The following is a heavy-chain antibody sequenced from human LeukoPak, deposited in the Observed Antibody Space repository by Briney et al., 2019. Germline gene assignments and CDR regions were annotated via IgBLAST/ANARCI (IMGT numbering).Heavy chain of an antibody. CDR1: GFTFSSYA. CDR3: AKAYAGYVPFDY. J-gene: IGHJ4*02. D-gene: IGHD5-12*01. CDR2: IRGSGDST. Sequence: GGSLRLSCAASGFTFSSYAMTWVRHAPGKRLEWVSAIRGSGDSTYYADSVKGRFTISRDNSQNTLYLQTNSLRAEDTAVYYCAKAYAGYVPFDYWGQGTLVTVSS. V-gene: IGHV3-23*01.